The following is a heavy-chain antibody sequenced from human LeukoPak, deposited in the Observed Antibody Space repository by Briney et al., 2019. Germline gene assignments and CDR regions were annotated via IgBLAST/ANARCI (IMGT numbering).Heavy chain of an antibody. Sequence: SETLSLTCTVSGGSLSSSSYYWGWIRQPPGKGLEWIGSIYYRGSTYYNPSLKSRVTISVDTSKNQFSLKLSSVTAADTAVYYCARPERQCPDYWGQGTLVTVSS. CDR2: IYYRGST. CDR3: ARPERQCPDY. CDR1: GGSLSSSSYY. V-gene: IGHV4-39*01. J-gene: IGHJ4*02. D-gene: IGHD5/OR15-5a*01.